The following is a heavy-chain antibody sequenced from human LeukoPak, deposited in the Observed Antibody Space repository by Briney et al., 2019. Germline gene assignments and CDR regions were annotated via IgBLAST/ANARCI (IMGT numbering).Heavy chain of an antibody. Sequence: SETLSLTCTVSGGSISSSSYHWGWIRQPPGKGLEWIGSIYYSGSTYYNPSLKSRVTISVDTSKNQFSLKLSSVTAADTAVYYCASCIAAGPCWYWGQGTLVTVSS. CDR2: IYYSGST. V-gene: IGHV4-39*01. D-gene: IGHD6-13*01. J-gene: IGHJ4*02. CDR3: ASCIAAGPCWY. CDR1: GGSISSSSYH.